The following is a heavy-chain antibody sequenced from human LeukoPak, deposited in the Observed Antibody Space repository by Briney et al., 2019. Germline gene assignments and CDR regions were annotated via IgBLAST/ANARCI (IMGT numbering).Heavy chain of an antibody. J-gene: IGHJ3*02. D-gene: IGHD3-16*02. Sequence: GGSLRLSCVASGFTLSSHWMHWVRQAPGKGLMWVSRMNSDGSSTDYADSVKGRFSISRDNAKTTLFLQMSSLRGEDTAVYYCVRNSEEYVRGSYRYADAFDIWGQGTMVTVTS. CDR2: MNSDGSST. CDR1: GFTLSSHW. V-gene: IGHV3-74*01. CDR3: VRNSEEYVRGSYRYADAFDI.